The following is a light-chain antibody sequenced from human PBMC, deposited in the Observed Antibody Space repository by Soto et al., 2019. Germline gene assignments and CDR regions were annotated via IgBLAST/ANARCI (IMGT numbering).Light chain of an antibody. V-gene: IGKV3-20*01. Sequence: EKVLTQSPGTLSLSPGERATLSCRASQSVRTNDFAWYQQKPGHAPRLIVYGASNRVPVIPDRFSGSGSGTVFTLTISRQESEYFVVYCCQQYGSSYTFGQGTKLEIK. J-gene: IGKJ2*01. CDR1: QSVRTND. CDR2: GAS. CDR3: QQYGSSYT.